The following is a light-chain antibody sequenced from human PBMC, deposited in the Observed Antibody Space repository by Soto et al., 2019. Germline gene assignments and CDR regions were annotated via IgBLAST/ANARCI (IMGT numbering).Light chain of an antibody. Sequence: QSALTQPASVSGSPGQSITISCTGTSSDVGAYNSVAWDQHNPGKAPKLMIYDVSNRPSGISSHFPGSKSANTASPAISTLQADDEDDDYCSSSTSTSTPVFGTGPKVHVL. J-gene: IGLJ1*01. V-gene: IGLV2-14*01. CDR3: SSSTSTSTPV. CDR1: SSDVGAYNS. CDR2: DVS.